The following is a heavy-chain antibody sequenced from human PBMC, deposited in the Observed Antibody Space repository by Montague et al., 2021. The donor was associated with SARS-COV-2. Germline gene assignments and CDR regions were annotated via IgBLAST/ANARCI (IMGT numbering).Heavy chain of an antibody. Sequence: SETLSLTCTVSGGSISSYYWSWIRQPPGTGMEWIGYSYYSGSTNYDHSLNSRVTMSIDTSKKQFSLRLSPVTAADTAVYYCERDVVAAPGTFDYWGQGTLVTVSS. D-gene: IGHD6-13*01. CDR1: GGSISSYY. CDR3: ERDVVAAPGTFDY. CDR2: SYYSGST. V-gene: IGHV4-59*12. J-gene: IGHJ4*02.